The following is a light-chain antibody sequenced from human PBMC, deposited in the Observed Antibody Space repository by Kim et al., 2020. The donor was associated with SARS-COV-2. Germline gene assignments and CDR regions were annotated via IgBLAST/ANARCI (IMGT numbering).Light chain of an antibody. CDR2: KAS. V-gene: IGKV1-5*03. Sequence: DIQMTQSPSTLSASVGDRVTITCRASQSISSRLAWFQQKPGKAPKLVIYKASNLESGVPSRFSGSGSGSDFILTISDLQPDDFATYYCQQYDNDPYTFGQGTKLEIK. CDR1: QSISSR. J-gene: IGKJ2*01. CDR3: QQYDNDPYT.